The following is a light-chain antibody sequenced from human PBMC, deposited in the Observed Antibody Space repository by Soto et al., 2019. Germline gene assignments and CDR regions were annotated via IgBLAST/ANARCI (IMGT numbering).Light chain of an antibody. CDR1: QSVGTH. V-gene: IGKV1-39*01. J-gene: IGKJ2*01. Sequence: DIQMTQSPSFLSASVGDRVTVTCRASQSVGTHLHWYQQKSGKAPKLLIYGASTLQSGVSLRFSGSGSGTDFTLTITSLQPDDFAVYYCQQSHTSPRTFGQGTRLDIK. CDR2: GAS. CDR3: QQSHTSPRT.